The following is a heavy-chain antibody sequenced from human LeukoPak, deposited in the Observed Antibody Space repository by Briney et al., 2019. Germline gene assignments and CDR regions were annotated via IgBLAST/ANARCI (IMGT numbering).Heavy chain of an antibody. CDR3: AKDLSYNYNYFDS. Sequence: GGSLRLSCAASGFTFSNHALNWVRQAPGKGLEWVSGINSGGGSTYYTDSVKGRFTISRDNSKHTLYLQMNSLRADDTAVYYCAKDLSYNYNYFDSWGQGTLVTVSS. D-gene: IGHD1-20*01. CDR1: GFTFSNHA. J-gene: IGHJ4*02. V-gene: IGHV3-23*01. CDR2: INSGGGST.